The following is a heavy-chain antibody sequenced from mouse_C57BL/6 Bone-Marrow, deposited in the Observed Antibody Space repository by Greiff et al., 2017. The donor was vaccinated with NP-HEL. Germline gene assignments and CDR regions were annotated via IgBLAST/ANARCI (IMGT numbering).Heavy chain of an antibody. J-gene: IGHJ2*01. V-gene: IGHV14-4*01. D-gene: IGHD1-1*01. Sequence: EVQVVESGAELVRPGASVKLSCTASGFNIKDDYMHWVKQRPEQGLEWIGWIDPENGDTEYASKFQGKATITADTSSNTAYLQLSSLTSEDTAVYYCTTYGSSPHYFDYWGQGTTLTVSS. CDR1: GFNIKDDY. CDR2: IDPENGDT. CDR3: TTYGSSPHYFDY.